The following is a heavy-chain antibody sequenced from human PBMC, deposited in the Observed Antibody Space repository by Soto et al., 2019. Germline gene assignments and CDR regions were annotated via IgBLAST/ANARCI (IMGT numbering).Heavy chain of an antibody. V-gene: IGHV1-18*01. CDR3: ARGDSGWIFGVVSAFDI. Sequence: WASVKVSCKASGYTFTSYGIIWVRQAPGQGLEWMGWISAYNGNTNYAQKLQGRVTMTTDTSTSTAYMELRSLRSDDTAVYYCARGDSGWIFGVVSAFDIWGRGTMVTVSS. CDR1: GYTFTSYG. J-gene: IGHJ3*02. CDR2: ISAYNGNT. D-gene: IGHD3-3*01.